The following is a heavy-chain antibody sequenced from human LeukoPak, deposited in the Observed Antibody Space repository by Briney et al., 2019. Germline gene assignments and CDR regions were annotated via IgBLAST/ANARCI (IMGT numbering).Heavy chain of an antibody. V-gene: IGHV1-3*01. CDR1: GYTFTSYA. J-gene: IGHJ4*02. CDR2: INAGYGNT. CDR3: ARDRGLCSGGSCYHFDY. D-gene: IGHD2-15*01. Sequence: ASVKVSCKASGYTFTSYAVHWVRQAPGQRLEWVGWINAGYGNTKYSQKFQGRVTITRDTSASTAYMELSSLRSEDTAVYYCARDRGLCSGGSCYHFDYWGQGTLVTVSS.